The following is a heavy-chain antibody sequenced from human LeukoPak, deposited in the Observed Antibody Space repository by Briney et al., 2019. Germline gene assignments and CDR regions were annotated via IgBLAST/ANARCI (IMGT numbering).Heavy chain of an antibody. CDR2: IIPIFGTA. Sequence: SVKVSCKASGGTFSSYAISWVRQAPGQGLEWMGGIIPIFGTANYAQKFQGRVTITTDESTSTAYMELSSLRSEDTAVHYCARDRDWSCSGGSCYDAFDIWGQGTMVTVSS. V-gene: IGHV1-69*05. CDR1: GGTFSSYA. CDR3: ARDRDWSCSGGSCYDAFDI. D-gene: IGHD2-15*01. J-gene: IGHJ3*02.